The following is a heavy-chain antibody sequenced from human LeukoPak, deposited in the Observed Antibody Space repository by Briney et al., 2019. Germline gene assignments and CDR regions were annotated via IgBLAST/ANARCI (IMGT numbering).Heavy chain of an antibody. CDR1: GFTLSSYE. CDR3: ARERDDYDDPGPLDY. J-gene: IGHJ4*02. D-gene: IGHD4-17*01. Sequence: PGGSLRLSCAASGFTLSSYEMNWVRQAPGKGLEWVSYISGSGTTIYYADSVKGRFTISRDNAKNSLFLQMNSLRAEDTAVYYCARERDDYDDPGPLDYWGQGTLVTVSS. CDR2: ISGSGTTI. V-gene: IGHV3-48*03.